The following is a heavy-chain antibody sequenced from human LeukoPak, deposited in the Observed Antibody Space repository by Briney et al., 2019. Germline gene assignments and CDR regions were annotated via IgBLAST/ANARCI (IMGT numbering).Heavy chain of an antibody. V-gene: IGHV3-21*01. Sequence: GGSLRLSCAASGFTFRTYSMNWVRQAPGKGLEWVSSITGSSRYIFYADSVKGRFTISRDNAKNSLYLQMNSLRAEDTAVYYCARDRDYWGQGTLVTVSS. CDR2: ITGSSRYI. CDR1: GFTFRTYS. CDR3: ARDRDY. J-gene: IGHJ4*02.